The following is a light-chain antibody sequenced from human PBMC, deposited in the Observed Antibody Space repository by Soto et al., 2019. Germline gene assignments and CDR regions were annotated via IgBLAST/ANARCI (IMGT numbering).Light chain of an antibody. Sequence: EIVLTQSPGTLSLSPGERVTLSCRASQSVSSNSLAWYQQKPGQASRLLIYGASSRATGIPDRFSGSGSGTDFTLTISRLEPEDFAVFYCQQYGSSTGLTFGGGTKVEIK. V-gene: IGKV3-20*01. CDR1: QSVSSNS. J-gene: IGKJ4*01. CDR3: QQYGSSTGLT. CDR2: GAS.